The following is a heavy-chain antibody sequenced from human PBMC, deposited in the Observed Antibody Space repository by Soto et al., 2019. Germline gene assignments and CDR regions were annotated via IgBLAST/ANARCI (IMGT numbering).Heavy chain of an antibody. CDR1: GDSVTISDYY. D-gene: IGHD3-22*01. J-gene: IGHJ4*02. Sequence: QLQLQESGPGLVKPSETLSLTCTVSGDSVTISDYYWGWIRQPPGKGLEWIGSIHYSGSTYYNPSLKSRGTISGDTSKKQFSLTLTSVTAADAAVYYCAAHDSGGYYAEYWGQGTLVTVSA. V-gene: IGHV4-39*01. CDR3: AAHDSGGYYAEY. CDR2: IHYSGST.